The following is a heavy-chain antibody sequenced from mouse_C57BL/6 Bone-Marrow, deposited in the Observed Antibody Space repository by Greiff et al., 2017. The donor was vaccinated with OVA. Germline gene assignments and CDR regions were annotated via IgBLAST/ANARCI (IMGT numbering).Heavy chain of an antibody. CDR1: GYTFTSYW. CDR2: IDPNSGGT. D-gene: IGHD2-2*01. Sequence: QVQLQQPGAELVKPGASVKLSCKASGYTFTSYWMHWVKQRPGRGLEWIGRIDPNSGGTKYNEKFKSKATLTVDKPSSTAYMQLSSLTSEDSAVYYGARRYGYDPLYYYAMDYWGQGTSVTVSS. V-gene: IGHV1-72*01. J-gene: IGHJ4*01. CDR3: ARRYGYDPLYYYAMDY.